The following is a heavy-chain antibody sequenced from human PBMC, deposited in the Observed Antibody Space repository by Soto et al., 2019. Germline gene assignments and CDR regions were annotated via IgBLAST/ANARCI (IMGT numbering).Heavy chain of an antibody. V-gene: IGHV3-11*01. J-gene: IGHJ6*03. CDR3: ASKGRLVYYYMDV. CDR2: ISSSGSTI. Sequence: PGGSLRLSCAASGFTFSDYYMSWIRQAPGKGLEWVSYISSSGSTIYYADSVKGRFTISRDNAKNSLYLQMNSLRAEDTAVYYCASKGRLVYYYMDVWGKGTTVTVSS. CDR1: GFTFSDYY.